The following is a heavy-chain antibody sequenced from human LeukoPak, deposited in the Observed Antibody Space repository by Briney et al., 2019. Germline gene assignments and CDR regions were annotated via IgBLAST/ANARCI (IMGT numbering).Heavy chain of an antibody. CDR2: IKQDGSEK. CDR1: GFAFSTYW. Sequence: GGSLRLSCAASGFAFSTYWMSWVRQAPGKGLEWVANIKQDGSEKYYVDSVKGRVTISRDNAKNSLYLQMDGLTAEDTAVYYCTRDLWLAANVYWGQGTLVTVSS. J-gene: IGHJ4*02. D-gene: IGHD6-19*01. CDR3: TRDLWLAANVY. V-gene: IGHV3-7*01.